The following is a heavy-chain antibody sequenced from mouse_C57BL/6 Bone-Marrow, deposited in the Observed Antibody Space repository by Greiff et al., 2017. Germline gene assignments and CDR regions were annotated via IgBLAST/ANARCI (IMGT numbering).Heavy chain of an antibody. Sequence: QVQLQPPGAELVKPGASVKLSCKASGYTFTSYWMQWVKQRTGQGLEWIGEIDPSDSYTNYNQKFKGKATLTVDTSSSTAYMQLSRLTSEDASVYYCAREEESYYDYGGYFDVWGTGTTVTVSS. V-gene: IGHV1-50*01. CDR2: IDPSDSYT. D-gene: IGHD2-4*01. CDR1: GYTFTSYW. CDR3: AREEESYYDYGGYFDV. J-gene: IGHJ1*03.